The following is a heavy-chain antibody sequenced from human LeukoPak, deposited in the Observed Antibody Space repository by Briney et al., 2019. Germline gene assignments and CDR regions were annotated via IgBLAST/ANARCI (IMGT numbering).Heavy chain of an antibody. CDR1: GFTFSRYS. CDR2: ISSSSTTI. CDR3: ASGSVPDY. D-gene: IGHD3-10*01. J-gene: IGHJ4*02. V-gene: IGHV3-48*04. Sequence: TGGSLRLSCAASGFTFSRYSMNWVRQAPGKGLEWVSYISSSSTTIYYADSVKGRFTISRDNAEKSLFLQMNSLRVEDTAVYYCASGSVPDYWGQGTLVTVSS.